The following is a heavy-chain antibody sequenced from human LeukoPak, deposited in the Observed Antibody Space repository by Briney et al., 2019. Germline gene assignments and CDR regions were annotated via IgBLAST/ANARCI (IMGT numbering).Heavy chain of an antibody. D-gene: IGHD4-11*01. J-gene: IGHJ4*02. CDR2: INPNNGGT. V-gene: IGHV1-2*02. CDR3: ARPLNDYTFDY. CDR1: GYTFTGYN. Sequence: ASVKVSCKASGYTFTGYNMHWVRQAPGQGLELMGWINPNNGGTIYAQKFRCRVTMTRDTSISTAYMELSSLRSDDTAVYYCARPLNDYTFDYWGQGTLVTVSS.